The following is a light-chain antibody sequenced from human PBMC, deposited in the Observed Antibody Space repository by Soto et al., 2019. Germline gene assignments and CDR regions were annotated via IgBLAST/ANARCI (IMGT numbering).Light chain of an antibody. CDR2: DVS. CDR3: SSYTTSNTRQIV. CDR1: SSEIGGYNY. J-gene: IGLJ1*01. V-gene: IGLV2-14*03. Sequence: QSALTQPSSVSGSPGPSITISCPGTSSEIGGYNYVSWYQHHPGKAPKLMIYDVSNRPSGVSNRFSGSKSGNTASLTISGLQPEDVADYYCSSYTTSNTRQIVFVTGTKVTVL.